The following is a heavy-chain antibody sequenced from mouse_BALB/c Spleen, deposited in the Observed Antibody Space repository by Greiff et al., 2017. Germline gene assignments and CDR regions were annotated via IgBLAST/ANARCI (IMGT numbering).Heavy chain of an antibody. CDR1: GFTFSDYG. D-gene: IGHD1-3*01. V-gene: IGHV5-15*02. J-gene: IGHJ2*01. CDR2: ISNLAYSI. CDR3: ARDSGKESYYFDY. Sequence: EVQGVESGGGLVQPGGSRKLSCAASGFTFSDYGMAWVRQAPGKGPEWVAFISNLAYSIYYADTVTGRFTISRENAKNTLYLEMSSLRSEDTAMYYCARDSGKESYYFDYWGQGTTLTVSS.